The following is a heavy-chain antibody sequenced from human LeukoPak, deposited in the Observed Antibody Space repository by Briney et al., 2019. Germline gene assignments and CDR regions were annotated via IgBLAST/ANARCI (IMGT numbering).Heavy chain of an antibody. J-gene: IGHJ4*02. V-gene: IGHV4-4*07. D-gene: IGHD2-2*01. CDR1: GGSISGYY. Sequence: PSETLSLTCTVSGGSISGYYWSWIRQPAGKGLEWIGRVYTSGSTHYNPSLKSRVTISVDTSKNQFSLKLSSVTAADTAVYYCARLDVVVVPANPKTSFDYWGQGTLVTVSS. CDR3: ARLDVVVVPANPKTSFDY. CDR2: VYTSGST.